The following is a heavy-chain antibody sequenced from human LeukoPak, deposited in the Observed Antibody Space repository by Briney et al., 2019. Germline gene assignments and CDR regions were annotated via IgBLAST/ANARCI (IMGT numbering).Heavy chain of an antibody. CDR2: IYYSGTT. CDR1: GGSISSYY. V-gene: IGHV4-59*08. D-gene: IGHD5-24*01. Sequence: SETLSLTCTVSGGSISSYYWSWIRQPPGKGLEWIGYIYYSGTTTYNPSLKSRVAISVDTSKNQFSLKLTSVTAADTAVYYCAGGWLQLGAFDIWGQGTMVTVSS. CDR3: AGGWLQLGAFDI. J-gene: IGHJ3*02.